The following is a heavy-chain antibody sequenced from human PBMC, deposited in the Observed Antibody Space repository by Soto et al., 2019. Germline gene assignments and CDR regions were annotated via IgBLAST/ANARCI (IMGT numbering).Heavy chain of an antibody. J-gene: IGHJ5*02. CDR3: ARGTPLIVVVPAALLDP. V-gene: IGHV1-69*02. CDR2: MIPIRGIA. Sequence: SVKVSCKASGGTFSSYTISWVRQAPGQGLEWMGRMIPIRGIANYAQKFQGRVTITRNKSTSTAYMELSSLRSEDTAVYYCARGTPLIVVVPAALLDPWGQGTLVTVSS. D-gene: IGHD2-2*02. CDR1: GGTFSSYT.